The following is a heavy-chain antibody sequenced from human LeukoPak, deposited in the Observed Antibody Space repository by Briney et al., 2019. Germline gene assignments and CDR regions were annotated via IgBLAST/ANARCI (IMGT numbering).Heavy chain of an antibody. V-gene: IGHV3-11*01. J-gene: IGHJ3*02. CDR2: ISHSGSTI. CDR3: ARDRSYCSSTSCLGDAFDI. Sequence: GGSLRLSCAASGFTFSDYYMSWIRQPPGKGLEWVSYISHSGSTIYYPAPVKGLFTISSDNAKNLPYLQMNRLRVEDTAVYDCARDRSYCSSTSCLGDAFDIWGQGTMVTVSS. CDR1: GFTFSDYY. D-gene: IGHD2-2*01.